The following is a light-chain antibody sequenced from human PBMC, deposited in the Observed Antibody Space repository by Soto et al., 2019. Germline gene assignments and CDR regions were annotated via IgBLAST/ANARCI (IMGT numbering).Light chain of an antibody. V-gene: IGKV3-20*01. CDR2: GAS. J-gene: IGKJ4*01. CDR1: QSVTNNY. Sequence: EVVLTQSPGTLSLSPGERATLSCRASQSVTNNYLAWYHQKSGQAPRLLFFGASIRVAGIPDRFSGSGSGTDFTLTISRLEPEDFAVYYCQQYGSSPLTFGGGTKVEIK. CDR3: QQYGSSPLT.